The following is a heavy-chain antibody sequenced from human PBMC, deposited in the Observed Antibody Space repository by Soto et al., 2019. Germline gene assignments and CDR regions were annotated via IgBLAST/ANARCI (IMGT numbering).Heavy chain of an antibody. CDR1: GGSISSGGYS. J-gene: IGHJ5*01. CDR2: IYHTGST. V-gene: IGHV4-30-2*01. CDR3: ARDNTGSLDS. D-gene: IGHD3-10*01. Sequence: SETLSLTCAVSGGSISSGGYSWSWIRQPPGKGLEWIGFIYHTGSTYYNPSLETRVTISVDRSKNQLYLRLSSVTAADTAVYYCARDNTGSLDSWGQGTLVTVSS.